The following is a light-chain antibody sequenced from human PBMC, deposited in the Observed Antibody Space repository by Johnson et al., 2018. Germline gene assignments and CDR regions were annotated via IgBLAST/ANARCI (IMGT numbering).Light chain of an antibody. V-gene: IGLV1-51*02. Sequence: QSVLTQPPSVSAAPGQKVTISCSGSSSNIGNNYVSWYQQLPGTAPKLLIYENNKRPSGIPDRFSGSKSGTSATLGITGLQTGDEADYDCGRWDSSLSAGNVFGTVTKVTVL. J-gene: IGLJ1*01. CDR2: ENN. CDR3: GRWDSSLSAGNV. CDR1: SSNIGNNY.